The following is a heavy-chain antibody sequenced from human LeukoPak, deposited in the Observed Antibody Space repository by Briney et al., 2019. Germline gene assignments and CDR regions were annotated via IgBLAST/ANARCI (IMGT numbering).Heavy chain of an antibody. J-gene: IGHJ4*02. V-gene: IGHV4-38-2*02. CDR3: AGTSSGYYSTDY. CDR1: GYSSSIDYY. D-gene: IGHD5-12*01. CDR2: IHRSGST. Sequence: KPSETLSLTCTVSGYSSSIDYYWGWIRQSPGKGLEWVGSIHRSGSTYYNPSLKSRVTISGDTSKRQFSLRLTSVTAADTAVYYCAGTSSGYYSTDYWGQGTLVTVSS.